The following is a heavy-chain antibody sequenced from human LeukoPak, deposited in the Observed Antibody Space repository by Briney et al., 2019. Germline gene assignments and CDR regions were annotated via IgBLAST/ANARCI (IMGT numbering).Heavy chain of an antibody. CDR2: ITADGTNK. CDR3: AREVEWELPDY. CDR1: GFTFSSYA. V-gene: IGHV3-48*03. Sequence: PGGSLRLSCAASGFTFSSYAMNWVRQAPGKGLEWVSYITADGTNKYDADSVKGRFTISRDNAKNSLYLQMNSLRVDDTAIYYCAREVEWELPDYWGQGTLVTVSS. J-gene: IGHJ4*02. D-gene: IGHD1-26*01.